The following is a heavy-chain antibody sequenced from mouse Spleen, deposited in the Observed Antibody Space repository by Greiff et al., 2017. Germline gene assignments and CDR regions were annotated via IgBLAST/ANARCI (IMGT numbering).Heavy chain of an antibody. CDR2: IDPSDSYT. CDR3: ARDQRDY. Sequence: QVQLQQPGAELVMPGASVKLSCKASGYTFTSYWMHWVKQRPGQGLEWIGEIDPSDSYTNYNQKFKGKATLTVDKSSSTAYMQLSSLTSEDSAVYYCARDQRDYRGQGTTLTVSS. CDR1: GYTFTSYW. J-gene: IGHJ2*01. V-gene: IGHV1-69*01.